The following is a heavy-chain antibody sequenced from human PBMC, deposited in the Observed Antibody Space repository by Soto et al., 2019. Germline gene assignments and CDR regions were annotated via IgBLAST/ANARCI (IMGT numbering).Heavy chain of an antibody. CDR3: ARVSRALRILTPDFDY. D-gene: IGHD3-3*01. V-gene: IGHV3-30-3*01. Sequence: QVHLVESGGGVVQPGTSLRLSCAASGFTFNSYAIHWVRQDPGKGLEWVAVISHDGSDKYYGDSVKGRFTISRDNSKNTLYMQMNSLRAEDTALYYCARVSRALRILTPDFDYWGQGTLVTVSS. J-gene: IGHJ4*02. CDR2: ISHDGSDK. CDR1: GFTFNSYA.